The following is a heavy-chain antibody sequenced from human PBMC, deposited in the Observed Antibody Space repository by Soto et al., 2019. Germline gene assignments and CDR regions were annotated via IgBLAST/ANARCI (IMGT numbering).Heavy chain of an antibody. Sequence: ASVKVSCKASGYTFTSYDINWVRQATGQGLEWMGWINANNGNTDYAQKFQGRVTMTTDTSTSTAYMELRSLRSDDTAVYYCARRLRSSSWYSGFFWFDPWGQGTLVTVSS. J-gene: IGHJ5*02. CDR1: GYTFTSYD. V-gene: IGHV1-18*01. CDR2: INANNGNT. CDR3: ARRLRSSSWYSGFFWFDP. D-gene: IGHD6-13*01.